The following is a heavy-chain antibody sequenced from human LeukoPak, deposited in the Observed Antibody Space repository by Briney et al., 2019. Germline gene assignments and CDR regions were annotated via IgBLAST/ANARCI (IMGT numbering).Heavy chain of an antibody. J-gene: IGHJ4*02. V-gene: IGHV3-30*04. D-gene: IGHD6-13*01. CDR1: GFKFTDYA. Sequence: GESLIVSCAAFGFKFTDYAMHWVRQTPGKGLEWVAVISYDEKQKYHVDSVQGRFTVSRHNSKNTLYLQMNSLRAGDTAVYYCARSPSSSWHTFDSWGQGTLVIVSS. CDR2: ISYDEKQK. CDR3: ARSPSSSWHTFDS.